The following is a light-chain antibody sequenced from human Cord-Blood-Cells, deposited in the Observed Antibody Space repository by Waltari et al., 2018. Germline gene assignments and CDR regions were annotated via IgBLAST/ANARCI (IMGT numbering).Light chain of an antibody. CDR1: QSISSY. Sequence: DIQMTPSPSSLSPSLGDRVPITCRASQSISSYLNWYQQKPGKAPKLLIYAASSLQSGVPSRFSGSGSGTDFTLTISSLQPEDFATYYCQQSYSTPRTFGQGTKVEIK. J-gene: IGKJ1*01. V-gene: IGKV1-39*01. CDR2: AAS. CDR3: QQSYSTPRT.